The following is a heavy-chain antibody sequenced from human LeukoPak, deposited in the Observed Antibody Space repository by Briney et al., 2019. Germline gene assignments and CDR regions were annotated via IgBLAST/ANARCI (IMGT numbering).Heavy chain of an antibody. CDR1: GFTFSSYS. V-gene: IGHV3-21*01. Sequence: GGSLRLSCAASGFTFSSYSMNWVRQAPGKGLEWVSSISSSSSYIYYADSVKGRFTISRDNAKNSLYLQMNSLRAEDTAVYYCARVGYGDYEVFDYWGQGTLVTVSS. J-gene: IGHJ4*02. D-gene: IGHD4-17*01. CDR3: ARVGYGDYEVFDY. CDR2: ISSSSSYI.